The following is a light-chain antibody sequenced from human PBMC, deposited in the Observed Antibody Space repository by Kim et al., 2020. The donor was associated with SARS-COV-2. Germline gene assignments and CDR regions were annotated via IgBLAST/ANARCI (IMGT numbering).Light chain of an antibody. J-gene: IGKJ2*01. Sequence: IVMTQSPATLSVSPGERATLSCRASQSVSTNSAWYQQQPGQAPRLLIYSASTRATGIPARFSGSGSGTEFTLTISSLQSEDFAVYYCQQYNNWPPYTFGQGTKLEIK. CDR2: SAS. V-gene: IGKV3-15*01. CDR3: QQYNNWPPYT. CDR1: QSVSTN.